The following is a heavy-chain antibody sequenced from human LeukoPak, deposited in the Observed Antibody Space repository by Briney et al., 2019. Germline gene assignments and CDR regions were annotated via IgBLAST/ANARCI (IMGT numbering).Heavy chain of an antibody. CDR3: ARARPYYYYGMDV. J-gene: IGHJ6*02. CDR1: GFTFSSYE. Sequence: GGSLRLSCAASGFTFSSYEMNWVRQAPGKGLEWVSYISSSGSTIYYADSVKGRFTISRDNAKNSLYLQMNSLRAEDTAVYYCARARPYYYYGMDVWGQGTTATVSS. CDR2: ISSSGSTI. V-gene: IGHV3-48*03.